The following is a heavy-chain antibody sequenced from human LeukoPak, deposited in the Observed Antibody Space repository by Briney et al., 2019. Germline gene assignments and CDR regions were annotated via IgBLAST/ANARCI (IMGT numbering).Heavy chain of an antibody. V-gene: IGHV3-30*04. CDR1: GFTFSSYA. D-gene: IGHD3-10*01. CDR3: ARDHHSYGSGSYDDAFDI. CDR2: ISYDGSNK. J-gene: IGHJ3*02. Sequence: PGRSLRLSCAASGFTFSSYAMHWVRQAPGKGLEGVAIISYDGSNKIYADSVKGRFTISRDNSKNTLYLQMNSLRAEDTAVYYCARDHHSYGSGSYDDAFDIWGQGTMVTVSS.